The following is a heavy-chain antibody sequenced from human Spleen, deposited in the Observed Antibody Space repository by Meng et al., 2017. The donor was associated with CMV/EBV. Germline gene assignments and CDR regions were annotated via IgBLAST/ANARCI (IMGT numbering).Heavy chain of an antibody. CDR1: GFTFSSYS. Sequence: GESLKISCAASGFTFSSYSMNWVRQAPGKGLEWVSSISSSSSYIYYADSVKSRFTISRDNAKNSLYLQMNSLRAEDTAVYYCASAPYSSSWFFYNWGQGTLVTVSS. V-gene: IGHV3-21*01. D-gene: IGHD6-13*01. CDR2: ISSSSSYI. J-gene: IGHJ4*02. CDR3: ASAPYSSSWFFYN.